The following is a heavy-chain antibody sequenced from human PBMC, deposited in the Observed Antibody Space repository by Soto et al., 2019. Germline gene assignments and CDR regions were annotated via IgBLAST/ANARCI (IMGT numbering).Heavy chain of an antibody. CDR3: ACIPDGY. CDR2: ISGNDGST. J-gene: IGHJ4*02. V-gene: IGHV3-23*01. CDR1: GFTFSTYG. Sequence: EVQVLESGGGLVQPGGSLRLSCATSGFTFSTYGMNWVRQAPGKGLEWVSGISGNDGSTYYADSVKGRFTTSRDNSRNTLFLQMNSLRAEDTAVYYCACIPDGYWGQGTQVTVCS.